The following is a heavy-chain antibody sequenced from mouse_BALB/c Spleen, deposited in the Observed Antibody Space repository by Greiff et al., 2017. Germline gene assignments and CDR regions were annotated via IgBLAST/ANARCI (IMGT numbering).Heavy chain of an antibody. Sequence: GGGLVQPKGSLKLSCAASGFTFNTNAMNWVRQAPGKGLEWVARIRSKSNNYATYYADSVKDRFTISRDDSQSMLYLQMNNLKTEDTAMYYGVRERDFPFYAMDYWGQGTSVTVSS. CDR3: VRERDFPFYAMDY. V-gene: IGHV10S3*01. CDR2: IRSKSNNYAT. CDR1: GFTFNTNA. J-gene: IGHJ4*01.